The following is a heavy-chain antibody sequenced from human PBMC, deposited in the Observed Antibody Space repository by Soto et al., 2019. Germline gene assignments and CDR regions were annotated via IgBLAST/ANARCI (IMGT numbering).Heavy chain of an antibody. CDR1: GGSISSGGYY. CDR3: ARVAGYNGYNWFDP. Sequence: SETLSLTCTVSGGSISSGGYYWSWIRRHPGKGLEWIGYIYYSGSTYYNPSLKSRVTISVDTSKNQFSLKLSSVTAADTAVYYCARVAGYNGYNWFDPWGQGTLVTVSS. CDR2: IYYSGST. J-gene: IGHJ5*02. V-gene: IGHV4-31*03. D-gene: IGHD3-10*01.